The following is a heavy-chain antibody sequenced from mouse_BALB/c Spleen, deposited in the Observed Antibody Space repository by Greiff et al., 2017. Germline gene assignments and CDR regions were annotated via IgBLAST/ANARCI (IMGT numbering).Heavy chain of an antibody. V-gene: IGHV14-3*02. CDR1: GFNIKDTY. Sequence: VQLKESGAELVKPGASVKLSCTASGFNIKDTYMHWVKQRPEQGLEWIGRIDPANGNTKYDPKFQGKATITADTSSNTAYLQLSSLTSEDTAVYYCASGNSYYFDYWGQGTTLTVSS. J-gene: IGHJ2*01. CDR2: IDPANGNT. D-gene: IGHD2-1*01. CDR3: ASGNSYYFDY.